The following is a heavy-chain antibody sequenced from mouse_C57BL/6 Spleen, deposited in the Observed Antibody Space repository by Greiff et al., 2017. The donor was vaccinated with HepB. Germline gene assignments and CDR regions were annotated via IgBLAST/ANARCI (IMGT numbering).Heavy chain of an antibody. Sequence: QVQLQQPGAELVKPGASVKLSCKASGYTFTSYWMHWVKQRPGQGLEWIGMIHPNSGSTNYNEKFKSKATLTVDKSSSTAYMQLSSRTSEYSAVYYCARELFGSSYVVIDYWGQGTTLTVSS. D-gene: IGHD1-1*01. J-gene: IGHJ2*01. CDR2: IHPNSGST. CDR3: ARELFGSSYVVIDY. CDR1: GYTFTSYW. V-gene: IGHV1-64*01.